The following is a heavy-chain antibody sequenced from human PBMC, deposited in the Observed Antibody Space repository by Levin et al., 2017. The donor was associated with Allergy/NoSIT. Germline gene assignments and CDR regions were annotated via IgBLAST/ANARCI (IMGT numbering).Heavy chain of an antibody. J-gene: IGHJ2*01. Sequence: GGSLRLSCAASGFSFSDYMMHWVRQAPGKGLEWVAVISDDGDSQYYADSVKGRFTISRDNSKNTLYLQMNSLRPEDTAVFYCARDLPPYSGSYHFNYWGRGNLVSVSS. CDR3: ARDLPPYSGSYHFNY. V-gene: IGHV3-30-3*01. CDR2: ISDDGDSQ. CDR1: GFSFSDYM. D-gene: IGHD1-26*01.